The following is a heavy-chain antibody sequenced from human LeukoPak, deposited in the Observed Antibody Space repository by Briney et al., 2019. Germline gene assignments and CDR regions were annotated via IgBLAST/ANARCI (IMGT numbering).Heavy chain of an antibody. Sequence: GGSLRLSCAASGFTFSSYSMNWVRQAPGKGLEWVSYISSSSSTIYYADSVKGRFTISRDNAKNSLYLQMNSLRAEDTAVYYCARDGVGTVIDYWGQGTLVTVSS. CDR1: GFTFSSYS. CDR2: ISSSSSTI. CDR3: ARDGVGTVIDY. D-gene: IGHD4-11*01. V-gene: IGHV3-48*01. J-gene: IGHJ4*02.